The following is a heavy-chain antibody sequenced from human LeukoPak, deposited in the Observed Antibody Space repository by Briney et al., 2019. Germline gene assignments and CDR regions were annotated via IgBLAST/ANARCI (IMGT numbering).Heavy chain of an antibody. CDR2: IFYSGTT. V-gene: IGHV4-39*01. CDR3: VIETFGVTSPDYFYYGMDV. D-gene: IGHD3-3*01. J-gene: IGHJ6*02. CDR1: GGSMRSSNYY. Sequence: SETLSLTCTVSGGSMRSSNYYWGWIRQPPGKGLEWIGSIFYSGTTYYNPSLKSRVTISVDTSKNQFSLKLSSVTAADTAMYYCVIETFGVTSPDYFYYGMDVWGQGTTVTVSS.